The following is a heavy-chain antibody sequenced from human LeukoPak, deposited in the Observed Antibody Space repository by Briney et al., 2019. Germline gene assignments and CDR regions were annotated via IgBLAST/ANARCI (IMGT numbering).Heavy chain of an antibody. V-gene: IGHV3-9*01. CDR3: AKAGRGYFRIGVYFDY. J-gene: IGHJ4*02. Sequence: PDRSLRLSCADPGFTFDGNARRWVRQSQEKGLEWVGGVSWDRGSIGYAASVKGRFTISRDNSKNSLYLQMNSLRAEDTALYYCAKAGRGYFRIGVYFDYWGPGTLVTVSS. CDR2: VSWDRGSI. D-gene: IGHD3-22*01. CDR1: GFTFDGNA.